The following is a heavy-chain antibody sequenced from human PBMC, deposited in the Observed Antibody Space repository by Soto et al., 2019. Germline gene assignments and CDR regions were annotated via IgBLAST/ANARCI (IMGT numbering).Heavy chain of an antibody. J-gene: IGHJ5*02. V-gene: IGHV3-48*01. CDR3: ASGNNCSSTSCYGWFDP. CDR1: GFTVRGYS. CDR2: ISSSSSTI. D-gene: IGHD2-2*01. Sequence: GGSLRLFCAGSGFTVRGYSMNWVRPAPGKGLEWVSYISSSSSTIYYADSVKGRFTISRDNAKNSLYLQMNSLRAEDTAVYYCASGNNCSSTSCYGWFDPWGQRTLVTVSS.